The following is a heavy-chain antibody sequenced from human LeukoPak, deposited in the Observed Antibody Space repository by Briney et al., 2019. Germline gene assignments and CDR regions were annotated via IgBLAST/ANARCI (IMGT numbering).Heavy chain of an antibody. V-gene: IGHV1-2*02. CDR3: ARDGPRGDVDY. CDR2: INPNSGGT. Sequence: GASVKVSCKASGYTFTDYYMDWVRQAPGQGLEWMGWINPNSGGTNYAQQFQGRVTMSRDKSNSTAYMELSRLRSDDTAVYYCARDGPRGDVDYWGQGTLVTVSS. CDR1: GYTFTDYY. J-gene: IGHJ4*02. D-gene: IGHD3-10*01.